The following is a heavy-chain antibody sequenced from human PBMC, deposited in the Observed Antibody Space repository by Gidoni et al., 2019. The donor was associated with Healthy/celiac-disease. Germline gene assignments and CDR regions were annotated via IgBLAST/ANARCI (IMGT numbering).Heavy chain of an antibody. CDR2: ISGSGGST. J-gene: IGHJ4*02. D-gene: IGHD3-10*01. Sequence: EVQLVESGGGLVQPGGSLRLSCAASGFTFSSYAMSWVRQAPGKGLEWAAAISGSGGSTYYADSVKGRFTISRDNSKNTLYLQMNSLRAEDTAVYYCAKAGQVTMVRGVIDGWGQGTLVTVSS. CDR1: GFTFSSYA. CDR3: AKAGQVTMVRGVIDG. V-gene: IGHV3-23*04.